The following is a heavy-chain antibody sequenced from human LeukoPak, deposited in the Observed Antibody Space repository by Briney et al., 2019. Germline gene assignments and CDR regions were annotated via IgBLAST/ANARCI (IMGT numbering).Heavy chain of an antibody. D-gene: IGHD5-24*01. V-gene: IGHV4-59*08. CDR2: IYYSGST. CDR3: ARTQRDGYKPFDY. Sequence: PSETLSLTCTVSGGSISSYYWSWIRQPPGKGPEWIGYIYYSGSTNYNPSLKSRVTISVDTSKNQFSLKLSSVTAADTAVYYCARTQRDGYKPFDYWGQGTLVTVSS. CDR1: GGSISSYY. J-gene: IGHJ4*02.